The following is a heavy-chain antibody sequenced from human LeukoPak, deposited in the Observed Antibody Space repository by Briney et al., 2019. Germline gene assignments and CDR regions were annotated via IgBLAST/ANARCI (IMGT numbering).Heavy chain of an antibody. CDR3: ARSADVLRYFDWFASFDY. D-gene: IGHD3-9*01. CDR2: IYHSGST. Sequence: SETLSLTCAVSGGSISSGGYSWSWIRQPPGKGLEWIGYIYHSGSTYYNPSLKSRVTISVDTSKNQFSLKLSSVTAADTAVYYCARSADVLRYFDWFASFDYWGQGTLVTVSS. J-gene: IGHJ4*02. V-gene: IGHV4-30-2*01. CDR1: GGSISSGGYS.